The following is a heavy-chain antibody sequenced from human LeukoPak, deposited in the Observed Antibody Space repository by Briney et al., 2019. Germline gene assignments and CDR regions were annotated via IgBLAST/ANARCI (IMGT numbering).Heavy chain of an antibody. CDR3: AKEPIEVPGRNAFNI. Sequence: PGRSLRLSCAASGFTFSNYGMHWVRQAPGKGLEWVAVVSYDGGTERYADSLKGRFTVSRDNSKNTLYLQMNSLRADDTAVYYCAKEPIEVPGRNAFNIWGQGTVVTVSS. V-gene: IGHV3-30*18. CDR2: VSYDGGTE. D-gene: IGHD6-19*01. J-gene: IGHJ3*02. CDR1: GFTFSNYG.